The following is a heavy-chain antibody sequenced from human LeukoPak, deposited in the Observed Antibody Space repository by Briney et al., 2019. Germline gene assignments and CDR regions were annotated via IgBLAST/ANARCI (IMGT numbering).Heavy chain of an antibody. CDR3: ARYRGKGTSWPLDV. J-gene: IGHJ3*01. V-gene: IGHV3-7*01. D-gene: IGHD1-26*01. CDR1: GFMFSDFG. CDR2: IKQDGSDK. Sequence: PGGSLRLSCAASGFMFSDFGMSWVRQAPGKGLEWVANIKQDGSDKYYVDSVKGRFTISRDNAKNSLDLQMNSLRGEDTAVYYCARYRGKGTSWPLDVWGQGTIVTVSS.